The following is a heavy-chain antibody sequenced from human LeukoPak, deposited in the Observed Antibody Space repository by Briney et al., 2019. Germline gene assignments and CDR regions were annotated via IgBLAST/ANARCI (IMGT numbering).Heavy chain of an antibody. Sequence: PGGSLRLSCAASGFTFSSYGMHWVRQAPGKGLEWVAVISYDGSNKYYADSVKGRFTISRDNSKNTLYLQMNSLRAEDTAVYYCAKLGRGDWGQGTLVTVSS. J-gene: IGHJ4*02. CDR3: AKLGRGD. D-gene: IGHD3-10*01. V-gene: IGHV3-30*18. CDR1: GFTFSSYG. CDR2: ISYDGSNK.